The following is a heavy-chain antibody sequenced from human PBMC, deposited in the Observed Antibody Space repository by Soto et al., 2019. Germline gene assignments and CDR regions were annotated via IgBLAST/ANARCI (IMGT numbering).Heavy chain of an antibody. V-gene: IGHV3-9*01. D-gene: IGHD5-12*01. CDR1: GFSFDDYV. J-gene: IGHJ3*02. CDR2: LDWNGVSI. CDR3: AKEIARYSGYEGAFDI. Sequence: VQLVESGGGLVQPGRSLRLSCAASGFSFDDYVMHWVRQGPGKGLEWVSGLDWNGVSIGYADSVKGRFTISRDNAKNSLYLQMNSLRSEDTALYYCAKEIARYSGYEGAFDIWGQGTMVTVSS.